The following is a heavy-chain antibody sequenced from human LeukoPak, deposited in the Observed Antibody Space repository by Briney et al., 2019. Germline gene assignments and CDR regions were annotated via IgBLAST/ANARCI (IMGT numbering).Heavy chain of an antibody. J-gene: IGHJ6*02. Sequence: GASVKVSCKASGYTLSQYAMHWVRQAPGQRPEWMGWMNSGNSNTKYDQKFQGRVTITRDTSANTAYMELSSLRSEDTAVYYCAREQWLGSFYYYYYGLDVWGQGTTVTVSS. V-gene: IGHV1-3*04. CDR1: GYTLSQYA. CDR3: AREQWLGSFYYYYYGLDV. D-gene: IGHD6-19*01. CDR2: MNSGNSNT.